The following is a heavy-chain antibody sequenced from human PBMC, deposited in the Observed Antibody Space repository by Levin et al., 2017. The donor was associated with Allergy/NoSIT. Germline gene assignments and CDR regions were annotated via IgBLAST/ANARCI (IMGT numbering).Heavy chain of an antibody. V-gene: IGHV1-8*01. CDR3: ARGGGLSAYYYYYGMDV. J-gene: IGHJ6*02. CDR1: GYTFTSYD. D-gene: IGHD3-16*01. Sequence: GESLKISCKASGYTFTSYDINWVRQATGQGLEWMGWMNPNSGNTGYAQKFQGRVTMTRNTSISTAYMELSSLRSEDTAVYYCARGGGLSAYYYYYGMDVWGQGTTVTVSS. CDR2: MNPNSGNT.